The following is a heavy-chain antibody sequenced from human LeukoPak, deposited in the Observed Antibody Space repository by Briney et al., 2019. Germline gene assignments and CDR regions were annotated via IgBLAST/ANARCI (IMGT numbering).Heavy chain of an antibody. CDR1: GGTFSSYA. CDR2: IIPIFGTA. CDR3: ARARPSAFYDVREYYYYMDV. V-gene: IGHV1-69*13. D-gene: IGHD2/OR15-2a*01. Sequence: SVKVSCKASGGTFSSYAISWVRQAPGQGLEWMGGIIPIFGTANYAQKFQGRVTITADESTSTAYMELSSLRSEDTAVYYCARARPSAFYDVREYYYYMDVWGKGTTVTVSS. J-gene: IGHJ6*03.